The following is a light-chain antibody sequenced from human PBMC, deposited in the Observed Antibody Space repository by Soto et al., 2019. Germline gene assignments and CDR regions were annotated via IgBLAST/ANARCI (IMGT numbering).Light chain of an antibody. V-gene: IGKV1-5*01. Sequence: MTQSPSTLSASLGARVTITSRASQSISSWLAWYQQKQGKAPKPLIYDASSLESGVSSRFSGSGSGTEFTLTISRLQPDDFATFYCQQYNSSYSCGQGTQGDIK. CDR2: DAS. J-gene: IGKJ2*01. CDR1: QSISSW. CDR3: QQYNSSYS.